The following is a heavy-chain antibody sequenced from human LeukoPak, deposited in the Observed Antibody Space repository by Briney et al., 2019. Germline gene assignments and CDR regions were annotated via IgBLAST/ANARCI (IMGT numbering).Heavy chain of an antibody. V-gene: IGHV4-34*01. CDR2: INHSGST. J-gene: IGHJ5*02. CDR1: GGSFSGYY. D-gene: IGHD2-15*01. CDR3: ARYITVVKMGFDP. Sequence: PETLSLTCAVYGGSFSGYYWSWIRQPPGKGLDWIGEINHSGSTNYNPSLTSRVTISVDTSKNQFSLKLSSVTAADTAVYYCARYITVVKMGFDPWGQGPLVTVSS.